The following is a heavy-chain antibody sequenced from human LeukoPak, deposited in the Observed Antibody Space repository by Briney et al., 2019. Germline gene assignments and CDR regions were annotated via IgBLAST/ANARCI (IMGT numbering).Heavy chain of an antibody. D-gene: IGHD5-12*01. CDR1: GFTLSIYA. V-gene: IGHV3-23*01. CDR3: AKVRYSGYDPPYYFDF. Sequence: PGVCLSLSRAACGFTLSIYAMSCVRPAPGRGREGVSAICGSGGNTYYTDSVKDRFPIYRDNSKNTLYVQMNSLRAEDTAVYYCAKVRYSGYDPPYYFDFWGQRTLVTVSS. J-gene: IGHJ4*02. CDR2: ICGSGGNT.